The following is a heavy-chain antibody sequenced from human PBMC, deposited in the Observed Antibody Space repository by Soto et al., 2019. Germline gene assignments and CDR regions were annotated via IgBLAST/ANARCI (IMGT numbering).Heavy chain of an antibody. J-gene: IGHJ4*02. CDR2: IWYDGSNK. CDR1: GFTFSSYG. Sequence: QVQLVESGGGVVQPGRSLRLSCAASGFTFSSYGMHWVRQAPGKGLEWVAVIWYDGSNKYYADSVKGRFTISRDNSKNTLYLPMNSLRAEDTAVYYCAREHPPLPNLDYWGQGTLVTVSS. V-gene: IGHV3-33*01. CDR3: AREHPPLPNLDY. D-gene: IGHD2-15*01.